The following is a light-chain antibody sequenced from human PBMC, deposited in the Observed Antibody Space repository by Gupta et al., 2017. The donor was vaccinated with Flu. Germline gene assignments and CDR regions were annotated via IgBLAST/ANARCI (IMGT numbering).Light chain of an antibody. J-gene: IGKJ1*01. V-gene: IGKV3-20*01. CDR2: GAS. CDR3: QQYGTSPWT. Sequence: IVLTQSPGTLSLAPGERATLSCRASQRVSSSYLAWYQQKPGQAPRLLIYGASSRATGIPDRFSGSGSGTDFTLTISRLEPEDFAVYYCQQYGTSPWTFGQGTKVEIK. CDR1: QRVSSSY.